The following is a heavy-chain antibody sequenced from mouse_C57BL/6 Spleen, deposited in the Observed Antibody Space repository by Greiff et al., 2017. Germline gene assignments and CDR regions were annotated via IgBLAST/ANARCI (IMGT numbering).Heavy chain of an antibody. D-gene: IGHD1-1*01. CDR1: GYTFTSYW. J-gene: IGHJ1*03. Sequence: QVQLQQPGTELVKPGASVKLSCKASGYTFTSYWMHWVKQRPGQGLEWIGNINPSNGGTNYNEKFKSKATLTVDKSSSTAYMQLSSLTSEDSAVYYCARGEGYYYGSSYGYFDVWGTGTTVTFSS. CDR3: ARGEGYYYGSSYGYFDV. V-gene: IGHV1-53*01. CDR2: INPSNGGT.